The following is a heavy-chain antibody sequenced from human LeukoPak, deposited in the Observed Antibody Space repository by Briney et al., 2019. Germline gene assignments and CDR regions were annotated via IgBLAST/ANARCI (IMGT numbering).Heavy chain of an antibody. J-gene: IGHJ4*02. D-gene: IGHD6-6*01. CDR1: GCTFSSYN. V-gene: IGHV3-21*01. CDR3: ARKDRAARSCFDC. Sequence: AGSLRLSCAASGCTFSSYNMNWVRQAPGKGLEWVSSISSSGSYIYYADSVKGRFTFSRDNAKNSLYLQMNSLRAQGTAVYYCARKDRAARSCFDCWGQGTLVTVSS. CDR2: ISSSGSYI.